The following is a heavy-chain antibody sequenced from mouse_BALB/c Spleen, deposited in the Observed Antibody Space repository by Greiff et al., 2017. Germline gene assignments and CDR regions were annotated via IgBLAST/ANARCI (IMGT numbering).Heavy chain of an antibody. CDR2: IYPGDGDT. CDR3: ARGHYGSTDFDY. V-gene: IGHV1-87*01. J-gene: IGHJ2*01. D-gene: IGHD1-1*01. Sequence: QVQLQQSGAELARPGASVKLSCKASGYTFTSYWMQWVKQRPGQGLEWIGAIYPGDGDTRYTQKFKGKATLTADKSSSTAYMQLSSLASEDSAVYYCARGHYGSTDFDYWGQGTTLTGSS. CDR1: GYTFTSYW.